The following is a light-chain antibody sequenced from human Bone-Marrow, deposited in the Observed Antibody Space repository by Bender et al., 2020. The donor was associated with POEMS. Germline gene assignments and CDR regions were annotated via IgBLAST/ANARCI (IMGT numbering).Light chain of an antibody. V-gene: IGLV2-23*01. CDR1: SDDVGRHNL. J-gene: IGLJ3*02. CDR3: CSYSGSYTWV. CDR2: EGS. Sequence: QSALTQPASVSGSPGQSITISCTGTSDDVGRHNLVSWYQQHPGKAPKLMIYEGSKRPSGVSPRFSGSRSGNTASLTISGLQTEDEADYYCCSYSGSYTWVFGGGTKVTVL.